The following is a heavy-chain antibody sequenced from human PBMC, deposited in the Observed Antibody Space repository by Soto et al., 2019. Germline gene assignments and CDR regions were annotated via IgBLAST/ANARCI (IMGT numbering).Heavy chain of an antibody. CDR3: ARSSTVTTFYYYYGMDV. CDR1: GGSISSSSYY. CDR2: IYYSGST. Sequence: ASETLSLTCTVSGGSISSSSYYWGWIRQPPGKGLEWIGSIYYSGSTYYNPSLKSRVTISVDTSKNQFSLKLSSVTAADTAVYYCARSSTVTTFYYYYGMDVWGQGTTVT. J-gene: IGHJ6*02. D-gene: IGHD4-4*01. V-gene: IGHV4-39*01.